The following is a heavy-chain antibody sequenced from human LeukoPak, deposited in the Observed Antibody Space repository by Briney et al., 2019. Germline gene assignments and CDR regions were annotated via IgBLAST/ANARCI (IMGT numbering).Heavy chain of an antibody. D-gene: IGHD3-22*01. CDR3: AREYYDSSGYYFYVDY. V-gene: IGHV1-46*01. Sequence: ASVKVSCKASGYTLTSYYMHWVRQAPGQGLEWMGIINPSGGSNSTAQKFQGRVTLTRDTSTSTVYMELSSLRSEDTAVYYCAREYYDSSGYYFYVDYWGQGTLVTVSS. J-gene: IGHJ4*02. CDR2: INPSGGSN. CDR1: GYTLTSYY.